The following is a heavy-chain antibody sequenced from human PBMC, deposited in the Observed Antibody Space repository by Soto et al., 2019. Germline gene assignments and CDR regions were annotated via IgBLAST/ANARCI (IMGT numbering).Heavy chain of an antibody. CDR1: GVSISPYY. Sequence: QVQLQESGPGLVKTSETLSLTCTVSGVSISPYYWTWIRQPAGKGLAWIGHLYSSGRATYNPSLKNRVTMSGFGDHFSLTLKSVNAADTAVYYCASHFDVNTALDYYYFDLWGRGALVTVSS. D-gene: IGHD5-18*01. CDR3: ASHFDVNTALDYYYFDL. V-gene: IGHV4-4*07. CDR2: LYSSGRA. J-gene: IGHJ2*01.